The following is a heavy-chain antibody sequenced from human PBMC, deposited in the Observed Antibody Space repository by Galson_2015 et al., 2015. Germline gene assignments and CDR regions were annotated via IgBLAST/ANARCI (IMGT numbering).Heavy chain of an antibody. CDR2: ISSGSNAK. D-gene: IGHD6-19*01. V-gene: IGHV3-48*02. Sequence: SLRLSCAASGLIFSGYSVNWVRQAPGKGLEWISYISSGSNAKFYADSVKGRFTISRDNAKNSVWLQMNSLRDEDTAVYYCARVYDSGWYPSHYWGQGTLVTVSS. CDR3: ARVYDSGWYPSHY. CDR1: GLIFSGYS. J-gene: IGHJ4*02.